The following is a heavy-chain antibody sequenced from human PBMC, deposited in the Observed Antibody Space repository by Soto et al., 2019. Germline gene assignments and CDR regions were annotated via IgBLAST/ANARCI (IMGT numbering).Heavy chain of an antibody. Sequence: EVQLVESGGGLVKPGGSLRLSFAASGFTFSTYSINRTRQAPGKGLVWVSSISSRSIYKYYADSVKGRITRTRDNANNSRYLQMNSLRVEDTGVYYYARGQRGGDYWGQGTLVTVSS. CDR3: ARGQRGGDY. V-gene: IGHV3-21*01. CDR2: ISSRSIYK. J-gene: IGHJ4*02. CDR1: GFTFSTYS. D-gene: IGHD6-25*01.